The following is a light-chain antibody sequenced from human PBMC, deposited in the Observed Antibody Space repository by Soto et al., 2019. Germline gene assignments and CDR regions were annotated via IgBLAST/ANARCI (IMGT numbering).Light chain of an antibody. CDR1: SSDVGGYNY. Sequence: SVLTQPPSASGSPGQSVTISCTGTSSDVGGYNYVSWYQQHPGKAPKLMIYEVSKRPSGVPDRFSGSKSGNTASQTVSGLQAEDEADYYCSSYAGSNNYVLGTGTKVTVL. V-gene: IGLV2-8*01. CDR3: SSYAGSNNYV. CDR2: EVS. J-gene: IGLJ1*01.